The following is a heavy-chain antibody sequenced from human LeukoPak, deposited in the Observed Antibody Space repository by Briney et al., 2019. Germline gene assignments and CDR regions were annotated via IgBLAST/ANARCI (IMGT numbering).Heavy chain of an antibody. CDR3: TKDKEGIVLMVFALSGYYFDY. J-gene: IGHJ4*02. Sequence: GGSLRLSCAVSGFTFSNYAMSWIRQAPGKGLEWVSVITSSGGNTYYADSVKGRSTISRDNSKNTLYLQMNSLRAEDTAVYYWTKDKEGIVLMVFALSGYYFDYWGQGTLVTVSP. CDR2: ITSSGGNT. V-gene: IGHV3-23*01. D-gene: IGHD2-8*01. CDR1: GFTFSNYA.